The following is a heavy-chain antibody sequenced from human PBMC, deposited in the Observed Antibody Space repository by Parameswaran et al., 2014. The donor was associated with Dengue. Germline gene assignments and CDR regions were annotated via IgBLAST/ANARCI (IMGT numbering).Heavy chain of an antibody. D-gene: IGHD3-16*01. J-gene: IGHJ4*02. V-gene: IGHV3-23*01. CDR3: AKEPYYDYVWGIDY. CDR2: ISGSGGST. Sequence: RWIRQPPGKGLEWVSAISGSGGSTYYADSVKGRFTISRDNSKNTLYLQMNSLRAEDTAVYYCAKEPYYDYVWGIDYWGQGTLVTVSS.